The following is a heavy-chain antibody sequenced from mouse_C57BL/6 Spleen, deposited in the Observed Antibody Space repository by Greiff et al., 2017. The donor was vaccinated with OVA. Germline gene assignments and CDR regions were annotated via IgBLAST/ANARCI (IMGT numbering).Heavy chain of an antibody. D-gene: IGHD1-1*01. V-gene: IGHV1-22*01. CDR3: ARGVYYGSSYGGFAD. CDR2: INPNNGGT. J-gene: IGHJ3*01. Sequence: EVQWVESGPELVKPGASVKMSCKASGYTFTDYNMHWVKQSHGKSLEWIGYINPNNGGTSYNQKFKGKATLTVNKSSSTAYMELRSLTSEDSAVYYCARGVYYGSSYGGFADWGQGTLVTVSA. CDR1: GYTFTDYN.